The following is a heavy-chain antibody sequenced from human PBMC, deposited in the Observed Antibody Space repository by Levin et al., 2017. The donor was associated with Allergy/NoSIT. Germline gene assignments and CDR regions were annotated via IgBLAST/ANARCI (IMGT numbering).Heavy chain of an antibody. CDR3: ARRQGFWSGVGDWFDP. Sequence: AGGSLRLSCAASGFTFSSYWMSWVRQAPGKGLEWVANIKQDGSEKYYVDSVKGRFTISRDNAKNSLYLQMNSLRAEDTAVYYCARRQGFWSGVGDWFDPWGQGTLVTVSS. V-gene: IGHV3-7*01. CDR1: GFTFSSYW. J-gene: IGHJ5*02. D-gene: IGHD3-3*01. CDR2: IKQDGSEK.